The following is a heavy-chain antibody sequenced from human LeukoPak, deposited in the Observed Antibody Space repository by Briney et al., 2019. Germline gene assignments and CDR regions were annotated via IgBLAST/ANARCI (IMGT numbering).Heavy chain of an antibody. Sequence: SLRLSCAASGFTFDDYAMHRVRQAPGKGLEWVSGISWNSGSIGYADSVKGRFTISRDNAKNSLYLQMNSLRAEDTALYYCAKDQRGSSYYYYYGMDVWGQGTTVTVSS. V-gene: IGHV3-9*01. D-gene: IGHD6-6*01. CDR3: AKDQRGSSYYYYYGMDV. CDR2: ISWNSGSI. CDR1: GFTFDDYA. J-gene: IGHJ6*02.